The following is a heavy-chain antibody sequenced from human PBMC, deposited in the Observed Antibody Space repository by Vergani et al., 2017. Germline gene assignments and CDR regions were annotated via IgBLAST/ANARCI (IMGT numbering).Heavy chain of an antibody. CDR2: IIPIFGTA. V-gene: IGHV1-69*06. J-gene: IGHJ4*02. CDR1: GGTFSSYA. Sequence: QVRLVQSGAEVKKPGASVKVSCKASGGTFSSYAISWVRQAPGQGLEWMGGIIPIFGTANYAQKFQGRVTITADKSTSTAYMELSSLRSEDTAVYYCARGSRGDYVLGSRYTPPPDYGGQGTLVTVSS. D-gene: IGHD3-16*01. CDR3: ARGSRGDYVLGSRYTPPPDY.